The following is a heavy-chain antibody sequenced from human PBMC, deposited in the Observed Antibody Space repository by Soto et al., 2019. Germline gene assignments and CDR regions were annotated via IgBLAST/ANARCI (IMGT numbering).Heavy chain of an antibody. V-gene: IGHV1-69*01. CDR1: GGTFSTYP. D-gene: IGHD6-19*01. CDR2: IIPKFGTT. Sequence: QVQLVQSGAEVKKPGSSVKVSCKASGGTFSTYPINWVRQAPGQGLEYMGGIIPKFGTTNYAQKFRGTVTITADESTSTAYMALNNLRSEDTAVYYCERGASTSTGWYLWFAPWGQVTLVTVSS. CDR3: ERGASTSTGWYLWFAP. J-gene: IGHJ5*02.